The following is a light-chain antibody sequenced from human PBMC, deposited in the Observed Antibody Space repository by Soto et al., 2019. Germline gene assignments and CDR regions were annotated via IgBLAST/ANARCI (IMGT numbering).Light chain of an antibody. CDR3: QQTYSTPIT. V-gene: IGKV1-5*03. Sequence: DIQMTQSPSTLSAPVRDRVTITCRASQSISHWLAWYQQKPGKAPKVLIYKASSLKSGVPSRFSGSGSGTEYTLTISSLQPEDCATYYCQQTYSTPITFGQGTRLEIK. J-gene: IGKJ5*01. CDR1: QSISHW. CDR2: KAS.